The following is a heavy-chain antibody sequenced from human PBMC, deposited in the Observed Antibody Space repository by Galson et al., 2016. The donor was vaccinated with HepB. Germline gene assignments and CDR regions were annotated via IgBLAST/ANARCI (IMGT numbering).Heavy chain of an antibody. CDR1: GYSFTIHW. V-gene: IGHV5-10-1*01. J-gene: IGHJ3*02. D-gene: IGHD2-15*01. CDR3: PRRISRYCSGTTCYSPDAFDI. CDR2: IDPTDSYT. Sequence: QSGAEVKKPGESLRISCTGSGYSFTIHWISWVRQMPGKGLEWMGTIDPTDSYTNYSPSFQGHVTISTDTSINTAYLQWSSLRAADTAVYYCPRRISRYCSGTTCYSPDAFDIWGLGTLVIVSS.